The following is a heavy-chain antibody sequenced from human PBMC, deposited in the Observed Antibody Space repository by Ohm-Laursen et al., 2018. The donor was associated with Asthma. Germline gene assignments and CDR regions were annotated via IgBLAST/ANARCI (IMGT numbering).Heavy chain of an antibody. V-gene: IGHV4-31*03. Sequence: TLSLTCTVSGGSISSGGYYWSWIRQHPGKGLEWIGYIYYSGSTYYNPSLKSRVTISVDTSKNQFSLKLSSVTAADTAVYYCARLSITMIVVVYAFDIWGQGTMVTVSS. D-gene: IGHD3-22*01. CDR1: GGSISSGGYY. CDR2: IYYSGST. J-gene: IGHJ3*02. CDR3: ARLSITMIVVVYAFDI.